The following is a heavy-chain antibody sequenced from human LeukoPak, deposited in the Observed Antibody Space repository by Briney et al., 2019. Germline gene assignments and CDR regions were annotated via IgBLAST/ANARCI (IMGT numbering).Heavy chain of an antibody. CDR2: IYYSGST. J-gene: IGHJ5*02. D-gene: IGHD3-10*01. Sequence: RSSETLSLTCTVSGGSISSSSYYWGWIRQPPGKGLEWFGSIYYSGSTYYNPSLKSRVTISVDTSKNQFSLKLSSVTAADTAVYYCARQLLWFGEKRDNWFDPWGQGTLVTVSS. CDR3: ARQLLWFGEKRDNWFDP. CDR1: GGSISSSSYY. V-gene: IGHV4-39*01.